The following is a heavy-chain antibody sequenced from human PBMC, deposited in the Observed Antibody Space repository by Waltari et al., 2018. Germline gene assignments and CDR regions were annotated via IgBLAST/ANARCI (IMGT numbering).Heavy chain of an antibody. V-gene: IGHV1-18*01. CDR3: ARGGLELGSAYHYNGMDV. CDR2: ISTYNGNR. J-gene: IGHJ6*02. Sequence: QVQLVQSGAEVKKPGASVKVSCKASGYTFTSYGIGWVRQAPDKGLEWVGWISTYNGNRDFGPRVQSRLTLTTDASTTTAYMELTSLTFDDTAVYYCARGGLELGSAYHYNGMDVGGQGTTVIVS. CDR1: GYTFTSYG. D-gene: IGHD2-2*01.